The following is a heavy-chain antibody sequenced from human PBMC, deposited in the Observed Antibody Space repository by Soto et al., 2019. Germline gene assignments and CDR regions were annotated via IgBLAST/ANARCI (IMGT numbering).Heavy chain of an antibody. Sequence: EVQLVESGGGLVQPGGSLRISCEASGFTFRNYDMHWVRQGTGKGLEWVSGISAAGDPDYADSVEGRFTISRENAQTSFFLQMNSLRAGDTAVYYCARPDRDFYGLDVWGQGTTVIVSS. CDR2: ISAAGDP. CDR1: GFTFRNYD. J-gene: IGHJ6*02. CDR3: ARPDRDFYGLDV. V-gene: IGHV3-13*05.